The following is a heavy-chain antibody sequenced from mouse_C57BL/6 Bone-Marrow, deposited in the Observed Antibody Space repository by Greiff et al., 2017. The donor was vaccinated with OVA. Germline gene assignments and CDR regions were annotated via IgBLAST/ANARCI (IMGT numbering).Heavy chain of an antibody. CDR3: ARGGIYYGNRYWYFDV. J-gene: IGHJ1*03. V-gene: IGHV1-82*01. Sequence: QVQLQQSGPELVKPGASVKISCKASGYAFSSSWMNWVKQRPGKGLEWIGRIYPGDGDTNYNGKFKGKATLTVDKSSSTAYMQLSSLTSEDSAVYFCARGGIYYGNRYWYFDVWGTGTTVTVSS. D-gene: IGHD2-1*01. CDR1: GYAFSSSW. CDR2: IYPGDGDT.